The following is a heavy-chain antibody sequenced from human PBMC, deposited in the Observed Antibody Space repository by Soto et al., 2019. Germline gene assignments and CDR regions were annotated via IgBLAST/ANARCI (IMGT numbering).Heavy chain of an antibody. Sequence: QGQLVESGGGVVQPGRSLRLSCAASAFTFSSYAMHWVRQAPGEGLEWVAVISYDGSNKNYADSLKGRFTISRDNCRNTLDLQMNGLRPEDTAVYYCARTRRSMMGWLGEGSAMDVWGQGTTVIVSS. CDR3: ARTRRSMMGWLGEGSAMDV. D-gene: IGHD3-10*01. CDR1: AFTFSSYA. J-gene: IGHJ6*02. V-gene: IGHV3-30-3*01. CDR2: ISYDGSNK.